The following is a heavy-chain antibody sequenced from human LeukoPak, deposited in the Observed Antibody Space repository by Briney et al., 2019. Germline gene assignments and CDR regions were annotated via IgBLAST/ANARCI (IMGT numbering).Heavy chain of an antibody. V-gene: IGHV3-49*03. CDR2: IRSKAYGETA. CDR1: GFTFGDYA. J-gene: IGHJ4*02. CDR3: TRDRGAYNLYDY. Sequence: GGSLRLSCTASGFTFGDYATSWIRQAPGKGLEWVGFIRSKAYGETADYAASVKGRFTISRDDSKAIAYLQMNSLKTEDTAVYHCTRDRGAYNLYDYWGQGTLVTVSS. D-gene: IGHD1-1*01.